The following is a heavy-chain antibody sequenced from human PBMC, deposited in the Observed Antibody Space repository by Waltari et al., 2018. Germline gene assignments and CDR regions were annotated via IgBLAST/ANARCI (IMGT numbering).Heavy chain of an antibody. CDR2: IIPSLGIA. Sequence: QVQLVQSGAEVKKPGSSVKVSCKASGGTFSSYAISWVRQAPGQGLEWMGGIIPSLGIANYAQKFQGRVTITADKSTSTAYMELSSLRSEDTAVYYCARPRVMAAPPKGYDAFDIWGQGTMVTVSS. J-gene: IGHJ3*02. CDR1: GGTFSSYA. CDR3: ARPRVMAAPPKGYDAFDI. V-gene: IGHV1-69*10. D-gene: IGHD6-6*01.